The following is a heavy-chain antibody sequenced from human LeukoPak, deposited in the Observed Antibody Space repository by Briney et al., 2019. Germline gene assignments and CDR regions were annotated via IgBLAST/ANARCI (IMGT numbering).Heavy chain of an antibody. D-gene: IGHD4-17*01. CDR3: ARHFDNGDYKKTFDI. CDR2: IYYSGNT. V-gene: IGHV4-59*08. CDR1: GGSITSYF. Sequence: PSETLSLTCTLSGGSITSYFWTWVRAPPEKGLEWIGYIYYSGNTYYNPSLKSRVTISADTSKNHFSLKLSSVTAADTAVYYCARHFDNGDYKKTFDIWGQGTMVTVSS. J-gene: IGHJ3*02.